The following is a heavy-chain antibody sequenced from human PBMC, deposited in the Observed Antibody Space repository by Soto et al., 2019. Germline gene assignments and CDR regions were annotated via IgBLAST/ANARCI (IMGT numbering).Heavy chain of an antibody. CDR3: AREPYSGSYRYFDY. J-gene: IGHJ4*02. V-gene: IGHV1-2*04. Sequence: ASVKVSCKASGYTFTGYYMHWVRQAPGQGLEWMGWINPSSGGTNYAQKFQGWVTMTRDTSISTAYMELSRLRSDDTAVYYCAREPYSGSYRYFDYWGQGTLVTVSS. CDR2: INPSSGGT. D-gene: IGHD3-10*01. CDR1: GYTFTGYY.